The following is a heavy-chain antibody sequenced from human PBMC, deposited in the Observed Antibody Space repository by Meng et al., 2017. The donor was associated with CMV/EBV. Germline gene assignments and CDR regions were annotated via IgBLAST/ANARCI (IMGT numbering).Heavy chain of an antibody. Sequence: VSVKVSCKASGYTFTSYGISWVRQATGQGLEWMGWISAYNGNTHYAQKLQGRVTMTTDTSTSTAYMELRSLRSDDTAVYYCARDGVSIVGATTVDYWGQGTLVTVSS. V-gene: IGHV1-18*01. CDR3: ARDGVSIVGATTVDY. CDR2: ISAYNGNT. J-gene: IGHJ4*02. CDR1: GYTFTSYG. D-gene: IGHD1-26*01.